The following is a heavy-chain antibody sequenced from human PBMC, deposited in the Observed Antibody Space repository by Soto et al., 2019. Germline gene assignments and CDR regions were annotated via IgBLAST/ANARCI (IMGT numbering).Heavy chain of an antibody. CDR2: IYYTGST. Sequence: SETLSLTCTVSGASISSGTDYWGWIRQPPGKGLEWIGYIYYTGSTDSNPSLKSRVSISLDTSKNQFSLKLSSVTAADTAVYYCAGGTSAYYYNLDYWGQGTLVTVSS. V-gene: IGHV4-31*03. J-gene: IGHJ4*02. CDR1: GASISSGTDY. CDR3: AGGTSAYYYNLDY. D-gene: IGHD3-22*01.